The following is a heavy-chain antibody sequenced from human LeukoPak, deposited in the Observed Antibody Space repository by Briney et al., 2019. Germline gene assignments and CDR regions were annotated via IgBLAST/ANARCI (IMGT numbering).Heavy chain of an antibody. CDR1: GGSISSSSYY. Sequence: SETLSLTCTVSGGSISSSSYYWGWIRQPPGKGLEWIGSIYYSGSTYYNPSLKSRVTISVDTSKNQFSLKLSSVTAADTAVYYCARRRQQLVPSDWGRGTLVTVSS. V-gene: IGHV4-39*01. J-gene: IGHJ4*02. CDR2: IYYSGST. D-gene: IGHD6-13*01. CDR3: ARRRQQLVPSD.